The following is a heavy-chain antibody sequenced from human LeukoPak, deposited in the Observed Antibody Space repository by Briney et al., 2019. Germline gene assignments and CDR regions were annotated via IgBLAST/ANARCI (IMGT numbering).Heavy chain of an antibody. Sequence: GGSLRLSCAASGFTFSDYYMSWIRQAPGKGLEWVSYISSSGSTIYYADSVKGRFTISRDNAKNSLYLQMNSLRAEDTAVNYCARGGYSSSWYWFDPWGQGTLVTVSS. CDR1: GFTFSDYY. CDR3: ARGGYSSSWYWFDP. J-gene: IGHJ5*02. V-gene: IGHV3-11*01. D-gene: IGHD6-13*01. CDR2: ISSSGSTI.